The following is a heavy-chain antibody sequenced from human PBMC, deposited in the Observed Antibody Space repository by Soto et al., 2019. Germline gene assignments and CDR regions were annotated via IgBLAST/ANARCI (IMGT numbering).Heavy chain of an antibody. J-gene: IGHJ5*02. D-gene: IGHD3-10*01. V-gene: IGHV1-2*04. Sequence: ASVKVSCKASGYTFTGYYMHWVRQAPGQGLEWMGWINPNSGGTNYAQKFQGWVTMTRDTSISTAYKELSRLKSDDTAVYYSARGRDILVRGVIPLDPDPQAQYNWFDPWGQGTLVTVSS. CDR3: ARGRDILVRGVIPLDPDPQAQYNWFDP. CDR2: INPNSGGT. CDR1: GYTFTGYY.